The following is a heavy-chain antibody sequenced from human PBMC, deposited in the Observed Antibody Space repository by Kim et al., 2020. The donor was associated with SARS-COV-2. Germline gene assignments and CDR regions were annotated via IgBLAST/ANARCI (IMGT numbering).Heavy chain of an antibody. CDR2: IKQDGSEK. CDR3: ARVPRDWWEPPLYYFDY. Sequence: GGSLRLSCAASGFTFSSYWMSWVRQAPGKGLEWVANIKQDGSEKYYVDSVKGRFTISRDNAKNSLYLQMNSLRAEDTAVYYCARVPRDWWEPPLYYFDYWGQRSLVTVSS. J-gene: IGHJ4*02. V-gene: IGHV3-7*03. CDR1: GFTFSSYW. D-gene: IGHD1-26*01.